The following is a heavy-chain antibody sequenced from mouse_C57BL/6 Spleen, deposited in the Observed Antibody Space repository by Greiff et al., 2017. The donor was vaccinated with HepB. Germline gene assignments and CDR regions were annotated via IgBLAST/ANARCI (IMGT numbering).Heavy chain of an antibody. Sequence: QVHVKQPGAELVKPGASVKLSCKASGYTFTSYWMHWVKQRPGQGLEWIGMIHPNSGSTNYNEKFKSKATLTVDKSSSTAYMQLSSLTSEDSAVYYCARSPITTVVAKYAMDYWGQGTSVTVSS. D-gene: IGHD1-1*01. CDR3: ARSPITTVVAKYAMDY. CDR1: GYTFTSYW. CDR2: IHPNSGST. V-gene: IGHV1-64*01. J-gene: IGHJ4*01.